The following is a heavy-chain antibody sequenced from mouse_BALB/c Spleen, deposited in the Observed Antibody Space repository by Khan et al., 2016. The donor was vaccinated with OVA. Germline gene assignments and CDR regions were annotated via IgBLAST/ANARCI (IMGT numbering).Heavy chain of an antibody. Sequence: EVELVESGGGLVQTGGSRKLSCAASGFTFSGFGMHWVRQTPEKGLEWVAYISDGSNTIYYADTVKGRFPISRDKPKNTLFLQMTSLRSEDTAMYYCARTGYYYFDYWGQGTTLTVSS. CDR3: ARTGYYYFDY. CDR1: GFTFSGFG. J-gene: IGHJ2*01. CDR2: ISDGSNTI. D-gene: IGHD2-3*01. V-gene: IGHV5-17*02.